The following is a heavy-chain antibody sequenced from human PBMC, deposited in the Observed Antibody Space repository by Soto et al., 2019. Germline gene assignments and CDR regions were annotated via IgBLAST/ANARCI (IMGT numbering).Heavy chain of an antibody. Sequence: EVQLLESGGGLVQPGGSLRLSCAASGFTFSSYSMNWVRQAPGKGLEWVSSISSSSSYIYYADSVKGRFTISRDNAKNSRYLQMNRLRAEDTAVYYCARDEGGAVAPNWFDPWGQGTLVTVSS. D-gene: IGHD6-19*01. CDR2: ISSSSSYI. CDR1: GFTFSSYS. CDR3: ARDEGGAVAPNWFDP. J-gene: IGHJ5*02. V-gene: IGHV3-21*01.